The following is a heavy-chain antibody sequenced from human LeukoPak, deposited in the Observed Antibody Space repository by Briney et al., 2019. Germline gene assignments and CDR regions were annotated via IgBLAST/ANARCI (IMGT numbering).Heavy chain of an antibody. J-gene: IGHJ4*02. D-gene: IGHD3-3*01. CDR2: IYYSGST. CDR3: AIGRFLEWSPLDY. Sequence: PSETLSLTCTVSGGSISSGDYYWSWIRQPPGKGLEWIGYIYYSGSTYYNPSLKSRVTISVDTSKNQFSLKLSSVTAADTAVYYCAIGRFLEWSPLDYWGQGTLVTVSS. V-gene: IGHV4-30-4*08. CDR1: GGSISSGDYY.